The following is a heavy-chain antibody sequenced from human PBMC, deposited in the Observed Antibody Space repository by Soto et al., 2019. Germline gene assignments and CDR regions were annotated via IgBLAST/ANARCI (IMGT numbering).Heavy chain of an antibody. CDR3: ARLTTNWFDP. CDR1: GGSISSGGYS. CDR2: IYHSGST. V-gene: IGHV4-30-2*01. D-gene: IGHD3-22*01. Sequence: SETLSLTCAVSGGSISSGGYSWSWIRQPPGKGLEWIGYIYHSGSTYYNPSLKSRVTISVDRSKNQFSLKLSSVTAADTAVYYCARLTTNWFDPWGQGTLVTVSS. J-gene: IGHJ5*02.